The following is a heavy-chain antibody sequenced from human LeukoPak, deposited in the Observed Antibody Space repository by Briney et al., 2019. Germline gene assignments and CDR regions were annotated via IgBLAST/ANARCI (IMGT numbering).Heavy chain of an antibody. V-gene: IGHV1-46*01. CDR3: GRVSCGGNCYSLIGTFDI. CDR2: ISPSGGST. D-gene: IGHD2-15*01. Sequence: ASVKVSCKAFGYTFTSNYMHWVRQAPGQGPEWMGVISPSGGSTTYAQKFQARVTITADESTSTAYMEMSSLRSEDTAVYYCGRVSCGGNCYSLIGTFDIWGQGTMVTVSS. J-gene: IGHJ3*02. CDR1: GYTFTSNY.